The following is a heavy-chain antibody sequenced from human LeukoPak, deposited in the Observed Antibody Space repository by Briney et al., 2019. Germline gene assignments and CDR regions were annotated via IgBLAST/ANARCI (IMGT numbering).Heavy chain of an antibody. J-gene: IGHJ6*02. D-gene: IGHD2-2*01. Sequence: SETLSLTCTVSGGSISSSSYYWGWIRQPPGKGLEWIGSIYYSGSTYYNPSLKSRVTISVDTSKNQFSLKLSSVTAADTAVYYCTGYCSSTSCYGGYYYYGMDVWGQGTTVTVSS. V-gene: IGHV4-39*01. CDR2: IYYSGST. CDR3: TGYCSSTSCYGGYYYYGMDV. CDR1: GGSISSSSYY.